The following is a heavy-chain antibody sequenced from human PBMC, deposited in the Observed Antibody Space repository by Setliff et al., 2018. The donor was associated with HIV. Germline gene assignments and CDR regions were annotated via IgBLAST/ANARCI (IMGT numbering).Heavy chain of an antibody. J-gene: IGHJ6*02. CDR1: GFTFSDYY. CDR2: ISSSSSTI. Sequence: GGSLRLSCAASGFTFSDYYMSWIRQAPGKGLKWVSYISSSSSTIYYADSVKGRFTISRDNAKNSLYPQMNSLRAEDTAIYFCARSFPYYYESSGLYAMDVWGQGTTVTVSS. V-gene: IGHV3-11*01. D-gene: IGHD3-22*01. CDR3: ARSFPYYYESSGLYAMDV.